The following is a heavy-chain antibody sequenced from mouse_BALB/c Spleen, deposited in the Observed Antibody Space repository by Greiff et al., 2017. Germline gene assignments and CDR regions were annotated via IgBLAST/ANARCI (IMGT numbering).Heavy chain of an antibody. CDR3: ALTTVVPFAY. CDR1: GFTFSSFG. J-gene: IGHJ3*01. D-gene: IGHD1-1*01. CDR2: ISSGSSTI. V-gene: IGHV5-17*02. Sequence: EVKLVESGGGLVQPGGSRKLSCAASGFTFSSFGMHWVRQAPEKGLEWVAYISSGSSTIYYADTVKGRFTISRDNPKNTLFLQMTSLRSEDTAMYYCALTTVVPFAYWGQGTLVTVSA.